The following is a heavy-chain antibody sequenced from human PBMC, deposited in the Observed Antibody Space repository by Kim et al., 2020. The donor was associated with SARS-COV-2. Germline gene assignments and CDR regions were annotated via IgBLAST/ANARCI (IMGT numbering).Heavy chain of an antibody. Sequence: VKGRFTISRDDSKSIAYLQMNSLKTEDTAVYYCTLPDILLWFGEWDGMDVWGQGTTVTVSS. CDR3: TLPDILLWFGEWDGMDV. V-gene: IGHV3-49*02. J-gene: IGHJ6*02. D-gene: IGHD3-10*01.